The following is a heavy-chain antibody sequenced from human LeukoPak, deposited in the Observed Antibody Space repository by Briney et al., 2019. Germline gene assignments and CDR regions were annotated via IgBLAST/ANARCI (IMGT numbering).Heavy chain of an antibody. CDR1: GDSISSSSYY. J-gene: IGHJ4*02. D-gene: IGHD6-19*01. V-gene: IGHV4-39*07. CDR3: ARAQAVAGPYYFDY. Sequence: PSETLSFTCTVSGDSISSSSYYWGWIRQPPGKGLEWIGSIYYSGSTYYNPSLKSRVTISVDTSKNQFSLKLSSVTAADTAVYYCARAQAVAGPYYFDYWGQGTLVTVSS. CDR2: IYYSGST.